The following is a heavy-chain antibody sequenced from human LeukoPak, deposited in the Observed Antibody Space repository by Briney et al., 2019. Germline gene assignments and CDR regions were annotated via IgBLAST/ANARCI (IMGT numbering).Heavy chain of an antibody. D-gene: IGHD2-21*01. V-gene: IGHV3-30-3*01. Sequence: PGRSLRLSCAASGFNFSSYAMHWVRQAPGKELEGVAVISYDGSNKYYADSVKGRFTISRDNSKNTLYLQMNSLRAEDTAVYYCARSRPVSVIGPWLIRRYWGQGTLVTVSS. CDR1: GFNFSSYA. CDR2: ISYDGSNK. J-gene: IGHJ4*02. CDR3: ARSRPVSVIGPWLIRRY.